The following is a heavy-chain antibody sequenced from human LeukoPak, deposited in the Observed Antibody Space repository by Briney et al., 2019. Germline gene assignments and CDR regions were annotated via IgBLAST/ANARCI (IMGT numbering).Heavy chain of an antibody. CDR3: ARDYADYLGYFFADY. CDR1: GFTFNNYA. Sequence: PGGSLRLSCAASGFTFNNYAMNWVRQAPGKGLDWVSCISGGGETTYYADSAKGRFTISRDNSQNTLYLQMNSLRAEDTPVYYCARDYADYLGYFFADYRGQGALVTVSS. V-gene: IGHV3-23*01. J-gene: IGHJ4*02. CDR2: ISGGGETT. D-gene: IGHD4-17*01.